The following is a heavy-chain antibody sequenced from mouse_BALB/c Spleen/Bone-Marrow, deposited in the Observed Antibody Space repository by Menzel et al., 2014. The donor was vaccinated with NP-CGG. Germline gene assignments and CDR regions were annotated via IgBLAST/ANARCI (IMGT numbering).Heavy chain of an antibody. CDR2: IDPANGNT. D-gene: IGHD4-1*01. V-gene: IGHV14-3*02. CDR3: ARWGKLGRGYFDV. Sequence: EVQLQQSGAELVKPGASVKLSCTASGFNIKDTYMHWVKQRPEQGLEWIGRIDPANGNTKYDPKFQGKATITADTSSNTAHLQLSSLTSEDTAVYYGARWGKLGRGYFDVWGAGTTVTVSS. CDR1: GFNIKDTY. J-gene: IGHJ1*01.